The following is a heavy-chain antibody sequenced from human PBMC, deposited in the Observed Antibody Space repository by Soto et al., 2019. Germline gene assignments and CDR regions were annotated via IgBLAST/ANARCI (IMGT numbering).Heavy chain of an antibody. Sequence: QVQLVQSGAAVKKPGASVKISCKTSGDIFINYYIHWVRQAPGQGLEWVALFNPMSGSTNYAKKLQGRVTVTSDTYTSTVYMELSSLISEDTAVYYCARDLAAADYWGQGTLVTVSS. J-gene: IGHJ4*02. CDR2: FNPMSGST. V-gene: IGHV1-46*04. CDR3: ARDLAAADY. CDR1: GDIFINYY. D-gene: IGHD6-13*01.